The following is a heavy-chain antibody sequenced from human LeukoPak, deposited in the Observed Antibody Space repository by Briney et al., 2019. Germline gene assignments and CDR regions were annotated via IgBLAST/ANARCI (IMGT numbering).Heavy chain of an antibody. CDR2: IKYDGSEE. Sequence: GGSLRLSCAASGFNLNDYWMGWVRLAQGKGLEWVANIKYDGSEEYSVDSVKGRFTITRDNAKNSLYLQMNSLRAEDTAVYYCARYGYSHGLDCWGQGTLVTVSS. CDR1: GFNLNDYW. CDR3: ARYGYSHGLDC. D-gene: IGHD5-18*01. J-gene: IGHJ4*02. V-gene: IGHV3-7*01.